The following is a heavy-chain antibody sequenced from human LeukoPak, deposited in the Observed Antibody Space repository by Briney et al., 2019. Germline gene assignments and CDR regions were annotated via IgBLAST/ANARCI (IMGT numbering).Heavy chain of an antibody. CDR2: VSSSGSTI. Sequence: SGGSLRLSCAASGFTFSSYEMNWVRQAPGKGLEWVSYVSSSGSTIYYADSVKGRFTISRDNAKNSLYLQMNSLRAEDTAVYYCVSSSRYYFDYWGQGTLVTVSS. J-gene: IGHJ4*02. CDR3: VSSSRYYFDY. V-gene: IGHV3-48*03. CDR1: GFTFSSYE. D-gene: IGHD6-13*01.